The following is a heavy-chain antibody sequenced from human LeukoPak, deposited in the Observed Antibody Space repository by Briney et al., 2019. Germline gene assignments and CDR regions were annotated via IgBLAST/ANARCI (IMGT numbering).Heavy chain of an antibody. J-gene: IGHJ3*02. Sequence: SETLSLTCTVSGGSISSYYWSWIRQPPRKGLEWVGYIYTSGSTNYNPSLKSRVTISVHTSKNQFSLKLSSVTAADTAVYYCARQLNRYYDSSGYPKYDAFDIWGQGTMVTVSS. CDR3: ARQLNRYYDSSGYPKYDAFDI. D-gene: IGHD3-22*01. CDR1: GGSISSYY. V-gene: IGHV4-4*09. CDR2: IYTSGST.